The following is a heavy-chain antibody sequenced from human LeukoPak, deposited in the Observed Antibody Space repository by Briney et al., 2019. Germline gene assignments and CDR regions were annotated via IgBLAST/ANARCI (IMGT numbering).Heavy chain of an antibody. J-gene: IGHJ4*02. V-gene: IGHV3-11*04. Sequence: NSGGSLRLSCAASGFTFSDYYMSWIRQAPGKGLEWVSYISSSGSTIYYADSVKGRFTISRDNAKNSLYLQMNSLRAEDTAVYYCARGPFYDFPILYYFDYWGQGTLVTVSS. CDR2: ISSSGSTI. CDR3: ARGPFYDFPILYYFDY. D-gene: IGHD3-3*01. CDR1: GFTFSDYY.